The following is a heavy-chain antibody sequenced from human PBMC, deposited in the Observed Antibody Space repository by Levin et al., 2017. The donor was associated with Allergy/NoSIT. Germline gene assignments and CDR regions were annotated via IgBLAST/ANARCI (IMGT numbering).Heavy chain of an antibody. CDR1: GFTFNNYG. Sequence: PGESLKISCAASGFTFNNYGMHWVRQAPGKGLEWVAIISYDGSNKYYTDSVKGRFTISRDNSKNTLYLQMNSLGAEDTAVYYCAKGGYGEDKRFDPWGQGTLVTVSS. CDR2: ISYDGSNK. CDR3: AKGGYGEDKRFDP. V-gene: IGHV3-30*18. D-gene: IGHD4-17*01. J-gene: IGHJ5*02.